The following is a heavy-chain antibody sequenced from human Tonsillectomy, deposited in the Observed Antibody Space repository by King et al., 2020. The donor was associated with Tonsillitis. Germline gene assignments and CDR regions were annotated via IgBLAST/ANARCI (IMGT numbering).Heavy chain of an antibody. CDR3: ARPLNPYWYFDL. Sequence: LQLQESGPGLVKPSETLSLTCTVSGGSISSDYLSWIRQPPGKGLEWIGFINYSGSTNYNPSLKSRVTISVDTSKNQFSLKLNSVTATDTAVYYCARPLNPYWYFDLWGRGTLVTVSS. CDR2: INYSGST. CDR1: GGSISSDY. J-gene: IGHJ2*01. V-gene: IGHV4-59*08.